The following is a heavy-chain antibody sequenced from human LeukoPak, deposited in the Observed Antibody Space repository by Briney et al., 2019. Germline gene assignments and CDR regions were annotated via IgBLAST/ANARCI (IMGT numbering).Heavy chain of an antibody. CDR2: IYYSGTT. V-gene: IGHV4-59*01. Sequence: SETLPLTCTVSGGSLYSYYWSWIRQPPGKGLEWIGYIYYSGTTRYSPSLKSRVTISLDTSKNQFSLKLSSVTAADTAVYYCARGPDDFDYWGQGTLVTVSS. J-gene: IGHJ4*02. D-gene: IGHD5-24*01. CDR3: ARGPDDFDY. CDR1: GGSLYSYY.